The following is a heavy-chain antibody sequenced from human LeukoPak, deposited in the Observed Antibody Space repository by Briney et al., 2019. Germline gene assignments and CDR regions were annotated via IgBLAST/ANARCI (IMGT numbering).Heavy chain of an antibody. D-gene: IGHD3-10*01. CDR3: ASGVLLWFREFLSGRGAFDI. CDR1: GYTFTSYY. Sequence: ASVKVSCKASGYTFTSYYMHWVRQAPGQGLEWLGIINPSGGSTSYAQKFQGRVTMTRDTSTSTVYMELSSLRSGDTAVYYCASGVLLWFREFLSGRGAFDIWGQGTMVTVSS. V-gene: IGHV1-46*01. J-gene: IGHJ3*02. CDR2: INPSGGST.